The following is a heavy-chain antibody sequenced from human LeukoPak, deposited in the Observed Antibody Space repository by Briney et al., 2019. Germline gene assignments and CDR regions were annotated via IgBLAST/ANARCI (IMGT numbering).Heavy chain of an antibody. D-gene: IGHD2-8*01. Sequence: GGSLRLSCAASGFPFSDFSMSWVRQAPGKGLEWLSTTNSGGTNTYYAESVKGRFTISRDNSKNTLYLQMSSLRVEDTAVYYCAKQSYARSLGEGGPGTLVSVSS. CDR2: TNSGGTNT. CDR3: AKQSYARSLGE. J-gene: IGHJ4*02. V-gene: IGHV3-23*01. CDR1: GFPFSDFS.